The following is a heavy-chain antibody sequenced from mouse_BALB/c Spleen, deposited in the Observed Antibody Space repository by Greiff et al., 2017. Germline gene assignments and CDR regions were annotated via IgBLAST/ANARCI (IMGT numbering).Heavy chain of an antibody. CDR1: GYTFTDYA. D-gene: IGHD1-1*01. Sequence: QVQLQQSGPELVRPGVSVKISCKGSGYTFTDYAMHWVKQSHAKSLEWIGVISTYYGNTNYNQKFKGKATMTVDKSSSTAYMELARLTSEDSAIYYCARFEELRGYYYAMDYWGQGTSVTVSS. V-gene: IGHV1-67*01. J-gene: IGHJ4*01. CDR2: ISTYYGNT. CDR3: ARFEELRGYYYAMDY.